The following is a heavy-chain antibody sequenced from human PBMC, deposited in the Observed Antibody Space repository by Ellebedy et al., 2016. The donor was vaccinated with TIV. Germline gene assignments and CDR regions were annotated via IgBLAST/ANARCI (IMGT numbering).Heavy chain of an antibody. CDR1: GGSISSGSYY. Sequence: SETLSLTXTVSGGSISSGSYYWSWIRQPAGKGLEWIGRIYTSGSTNYNPSLKSRVTMSVDTSKNQFSLKLSSVTAADTAVYYCARGGNSYYYYYMDVWGKGTTVTVSS. J-gene: IGHJ6*03. D-gene: IGHD4-23*01. CDR2: IYTSGST. V-gene: IGHV4-61*02. CDR3: ARGGNSYYYYYMDV.